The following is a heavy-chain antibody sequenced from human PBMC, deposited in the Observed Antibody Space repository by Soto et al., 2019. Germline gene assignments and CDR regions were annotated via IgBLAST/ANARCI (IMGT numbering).Heavy chain of an antibody. V-gene: IGHV3-23*01. CDR2: VSGSGGST. D-gene: IGHD6-13*01. CDR1: GFTFSSYA. CDR3: ARRGPGTYFDY. J-gene: IGHJ4*02. Sequence: EVQLLESGGGLVQPGGSLRLSCAASGFTFSSYAMRWVRQAPGKGLEWVSAVSGSGGSTYYANSVKGRFTISRDNSKNTLYLQMNSLRAEDTAVYYCARRGPGTYFDYWGQGTLVTVSS.